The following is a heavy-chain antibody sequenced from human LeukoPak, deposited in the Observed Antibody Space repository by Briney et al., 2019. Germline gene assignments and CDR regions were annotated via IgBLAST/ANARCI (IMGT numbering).Heavy chain of an antibody. CDR1: GFTFTSHW. D-gene: IGHD3-16*01. CDR3: ARDMNPTVFDF. J-gene: IGHJ4*02. V-gene: IGHV3-74*01. CDR2: IKNDGNDT. Sequence: GGSLRLSCAASGFTFTSHWMHWVRQTPGKGLLWVSGIKNDGNDTAYADSVKGRFTISRDNAKNTLYLQMDSLRAEDTAVYYCARDMNPTVFDFWGQGTLVTVSS.